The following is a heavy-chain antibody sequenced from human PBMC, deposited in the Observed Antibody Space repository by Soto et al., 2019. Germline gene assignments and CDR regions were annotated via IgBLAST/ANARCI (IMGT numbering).Heavy chain of an antibody. CDR3: XXXXXXXXXATIDY. J-gene: IGHJ4*02. D-gene: IGHD1-1*01. V-gene: IGHV3-23*01. CDR2: ISGSGGST. CDR1: GFTFSSYA. Sequence: EVQLLESGGGLVQPGGSLRLSCAASGFTFSSYAMSWVRQAPGKGLEWVSAISGSGGSTYYADSVKGRFTISRDNSKXXXXXXXXXXXXXXXXXXXXXXXXXXXXXATIDYWGQGTLVTVSS.